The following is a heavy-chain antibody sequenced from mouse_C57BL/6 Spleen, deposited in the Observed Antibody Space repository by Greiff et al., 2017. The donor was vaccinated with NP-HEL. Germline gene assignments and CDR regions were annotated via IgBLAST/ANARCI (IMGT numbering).Heavy chain of an antibody. J-gene: IGHJ4*01. Sequence: VQLQQPGAELVKPGASVKMSCKASGYTFTSYWITWVKQRPGQGLEWIGDIYPGSGSTNYNEKFKSKATLTVDTSSSTAYMQLSSLTSEDSAVYYGARGFYDGYYSRAMDYWGQGTSVTVSS. D-gene: IGHD2-3*01. CDR1: GYTFTSYW. CDR2: IYPGSGST. CDR3: ARGFYDGYYSRAMDY. V-gene: IGHV1-55*01.